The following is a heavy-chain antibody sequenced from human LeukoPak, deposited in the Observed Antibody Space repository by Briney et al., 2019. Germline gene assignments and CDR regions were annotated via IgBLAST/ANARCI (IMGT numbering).Heavy chain of an antibody. CDR3: ARVDSGSYFNYYFDS. CDR2: IYSGGST. D-gene: IGHD1-26*01. Sequence: GGSLRLSCAASGFTVSSNYMSWVRQAPGKGLEWLSIIYSGGSTYYADSVKGRFAISRDNSKNTLYLQMNSLRAEDTAVYYCARVDSGSYFNYYFDSWGQGTLVTVSS. CDR1: GFTVSSNY. V-gene: IGHV3-53*01. J-gene: IGHJ4*02.